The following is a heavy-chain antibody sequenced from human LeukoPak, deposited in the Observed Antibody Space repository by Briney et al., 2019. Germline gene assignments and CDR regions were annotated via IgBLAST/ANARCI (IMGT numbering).Heavy chain of an antibody. CDR1: GFTFSSYA. V-gene: IGHV3-23*01. CDR2: ISGSGVST. Sequence: GGSLRLSCAASGFTFSSYAMSWVRQAPGKGLEWVSAISGSGVSTYYADSVKGRFTISRDNSKNTLYLQMNSLRAEDTAVYYCATTSARSCSSTSCYSDYWGQGTLVTVSS. J-gene: IGHJ4*02. CDR3: ATTSARSCSSTSCYSDY. D-gene: IGHD2-2*01.